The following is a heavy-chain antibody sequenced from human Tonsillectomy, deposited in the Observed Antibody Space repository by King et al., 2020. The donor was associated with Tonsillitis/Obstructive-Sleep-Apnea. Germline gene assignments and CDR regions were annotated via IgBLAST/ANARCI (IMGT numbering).Heavy chain of an antibody. D-gene: IGHD1-26*01. CDR1: GGSISSGGYY. Sequence: VQLQESGPGPVKPSQTLSLTCTVSGGSISSGGYYWSWIRQHPGKGLEWIGYIYYSGSTYYNPSLKSRVSISVDTSKNQFSLKLSSVTAADTAVYYCARIPSGVRATGFDYWGQGTLVTVSS. V-gene: IGHV4-31*03. J-gene: IGHJ4*02. CDR3: ARIPSGVRATGFDY. CDR2: IYYSGST.